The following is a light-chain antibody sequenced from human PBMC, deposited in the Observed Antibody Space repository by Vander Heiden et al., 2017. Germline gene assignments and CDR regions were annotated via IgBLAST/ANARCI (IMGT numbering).Light chain of an antibody. J-gene: IGKJ2*01. CDR2: AAS. Sequence: DIQMTQSPSSLSASVGDRVTITCRASQSISSYLNWYQQKPGKAPKLLIYAASSLQSGVPSRFSGSGSGTDFTLTISRLQPEDFATYYCQQCDSTLETFGPGTKLEIK. CDR3: QQCDSTLET. V-gene: IGKV1-39*01. CDR1: QSISSY.